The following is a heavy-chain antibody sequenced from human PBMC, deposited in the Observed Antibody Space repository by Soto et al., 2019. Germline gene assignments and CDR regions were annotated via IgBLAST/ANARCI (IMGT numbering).Heavy chain of an antibody. CDR2: IYHSGST. D-gene: IGHD3-22*01. Sequence: QLQLQESGSGLVKPSQTLSLTCAVSGGSISSGGYSWSWIRQPPGKGLEWIGYIYHSGSTYYNPSLKSRVTISVDRSKNQFSLKLSSVTAADTAVYYCARGSSYPYDSSGYWRNRYYYYGMDVWGQGTTDTVSS. CDR3: ARGSSYPYDSSGYWRNRYYYYGMDV. CDR1: GGSISSGGYS. J-gene: IGHJ6*02. V-gene: IGHV4-30-2*01.